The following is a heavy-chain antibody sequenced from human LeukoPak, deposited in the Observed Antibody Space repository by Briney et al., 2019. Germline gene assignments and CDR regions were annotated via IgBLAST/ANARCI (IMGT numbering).Heavy chain of an antibody. D-gene: IGHD6-6*01. Sequence: XXALISDDGSNKYYADSVKGRFTISRDNSKNTLYLQMSSLRGEDTAVYYCARTYGSSADAFDXWGHXTM. V-gene: IGHV3-30*15. J-gene: IGHJ3*02. CDR2: ISDDGSNK. CDR3: ARTYGSSADAFDX.